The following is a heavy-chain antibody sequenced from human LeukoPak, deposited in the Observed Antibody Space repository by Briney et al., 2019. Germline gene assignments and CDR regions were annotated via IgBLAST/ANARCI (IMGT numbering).Heavy chain of an antibody. J-gene: IGHJ4*02. CDR1: GGSFSGYY. V-gene: IGHV4-34*01. CDR2: INHSGST. CDR3: ARRFGSYYVFRIAGGSYYFDY. D-gene: IGHD1-26*01. Sequence: SETLSLTCAVYGGSFSGYYWSWIRQPPGKGLEWIGEINHSGSTNYNPSLKSRVTISVDTSKNQFSLKLSSVTAADTAVYYCARRFGSYYVFRIAGGSYYFDYWGQGTLVTVSS.